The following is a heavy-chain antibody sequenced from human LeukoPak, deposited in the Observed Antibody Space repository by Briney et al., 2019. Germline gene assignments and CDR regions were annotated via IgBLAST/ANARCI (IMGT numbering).Heavy chain of an antibody. V-gene: IGHV4-34*01. CDR2: INHSGST. J-gene: IGHJ5*02. Sequence: SETLSLTCAVYGGSFSGYYWSWIRQPPGKGLEWIGEINHSGSTNYNPSLKSRVTISVDTSKNQFSLKLSSVTAADTAVYYCARFDGDWQGNWFDPWGQETLVTVSS. D-gene: IGHD4-17*01. CDR3: ARFDGDWQGNWFDP. CDR1: GGSFSGYY.